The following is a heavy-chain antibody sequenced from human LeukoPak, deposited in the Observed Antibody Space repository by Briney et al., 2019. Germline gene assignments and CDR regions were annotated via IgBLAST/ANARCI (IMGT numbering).Heavy chain of an antibody. Sequence: SETLSLTCTVSGGSINTYYWSWIRQPPGKGLEWIAYLYNSGTTNYNPSLKSRVSISGDTSKNQFSLKLNSVTAADTAVYYCARRGVKTTRFDYWGQGILVTVSS. J-gene: IGHJ4*02. CDR2: LYNSGTT. CDR1: GGSINTYY. D-gene: IGHD1-1*01. V-gene: IGHV4-59*01. CDR3: ARRGVKTTRFDY.